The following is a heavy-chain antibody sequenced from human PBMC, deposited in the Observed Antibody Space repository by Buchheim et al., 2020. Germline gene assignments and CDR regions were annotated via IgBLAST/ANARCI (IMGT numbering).Heavy chain of an antibody. Sequence: EVQLLESGGGLVQPGGSLRLSCAASGFTFSSYALTWVRQAPGKGLEWVSAISGRSDSTYYADSVKGRFTISRDNSKNTLYLQMNSLRAEDTAVYYCAKAVSLWEVASGFDYWGQGTL. CDR3: AKAVSLWEVASGFDY. CDR2: ISGRSDST. V-gene: IGHV3-23*01. CDR1: GFTFSSYA. J-gene: IGHJ4*02. D-gene: IGHD5-12*01.